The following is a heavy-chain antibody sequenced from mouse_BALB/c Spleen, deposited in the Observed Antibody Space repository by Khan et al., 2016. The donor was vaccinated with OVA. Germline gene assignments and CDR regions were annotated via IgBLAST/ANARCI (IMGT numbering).Heavy chain of an antibody. D-gene: IGHD1-1*01. CDR2: ISYSGNT. Sequence: EVQLQESGPGLVKPSQSLSLTCTDTGYSITSDYAWNWIRQFPGNKLEWMGHISYSGNTKYNPSLKSRISITRDTSKNQFFLQLNSVTTEDTATYYCARIYGGDFDYWGQGTTLTVSS. CDR3: ARIYGGDFDY. CDR1: GYSITSDYA. V-gene: IGHV3-2*02. J-gene: IGHJ2*01.